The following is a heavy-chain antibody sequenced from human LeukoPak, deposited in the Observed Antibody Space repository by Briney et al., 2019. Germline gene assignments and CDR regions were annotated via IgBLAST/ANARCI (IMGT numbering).Heavy chain of an antibody. J-gene: IGHJ4*02. V-gene: IGHV3-23*01. D-gene: IGHD6-13*01. CDR1: GFTLSSYA. Sequence: GGSLRLSCAASGFTLSSYAMTWVRQAPGRGLEWVSSVDGGGGGTYYADSVKGRFTISRDNSKDTLYLQMNGLRAEDTAVYFCAKQSAGSAAWYSLHYDFWGQGALVTVSS. CDR2: VDGGGGGT. CDR3: AKQSAGSAAWYSLHYDF.